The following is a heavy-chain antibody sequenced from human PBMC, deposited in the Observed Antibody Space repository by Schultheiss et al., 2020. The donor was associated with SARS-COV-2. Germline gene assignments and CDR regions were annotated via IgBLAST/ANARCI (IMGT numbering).Heavy chain of an antibody. CDR1: GYTFTGYY. D-gene: IGHD4-17*01. CDR3: ASSNMTTVTTDV. J-gene: IGHJ6*04. CDR2: IIPIFGTA. Sequence: SVKVSCKASGYTFTGYYMHWVRQAPGQGLEWMGGIIPIFGTANYAQKFQGRVTITADKSTSTAYMELSSLRSEDTAVYYCASSNMTTVTTDVWGKGTTVTVSS. V-gene: IGHV1-69*06.